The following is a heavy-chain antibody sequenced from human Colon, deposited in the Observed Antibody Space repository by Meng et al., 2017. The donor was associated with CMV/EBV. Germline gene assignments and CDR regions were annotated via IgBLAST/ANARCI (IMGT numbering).Heavy chain of an antibody. Sequence: QVPALVSSAVEKKPGAPVVVSSTVYGYTFNDTYMRWLPQAHGQGVEWMGWINPNSGGTNYGQNFQGRVTMTRDPSISTAYMELSRLRSEDTATYYCARGRNYYDSNRKGLDYWGQGTLVTVSS. J-gene: IGHJ4*02. D-gene: IGHD3-22*01. V-gene: IGHV1-2*02. CDR1: GYTFNDTY. CDR3: ARGRNYYDSNRKGLDY. CDR2: INPNSGGT.